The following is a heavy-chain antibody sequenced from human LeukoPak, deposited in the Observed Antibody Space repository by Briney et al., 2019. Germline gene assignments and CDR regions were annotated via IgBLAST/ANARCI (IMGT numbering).Heavy chain of an antibody. J-gene: IGHJ4*02. D-gene: IGHD2-15*01. CDR2: INPNSGGT. CDR1: GYTFTSYG. Sequence: ASVKVSCKASGYTFTSYGISWVRQAPGQGLEWMGWINPNSGGTNYAQKFQGRVTMTRDTSISTAYMELSRLRSDDTAVYYCARLVVAATPPDDYWGQGTLVTVSS. V-gene: IGHV1-2*02. CDR3: ARLVVAATPPDDY.